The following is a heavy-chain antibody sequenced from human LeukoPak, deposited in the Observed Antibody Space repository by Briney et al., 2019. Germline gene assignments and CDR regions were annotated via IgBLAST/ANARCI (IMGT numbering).Heavy chain of an antibody. CDR3: ARGRYYDFWSGHDY. J-gene: IGHJ4*02. CDR2: IKQDGSEK. V-gene: IGHV3-7*01. CDR1: GFTFSSYW. D-gene: IGHD3-3*01. Sequence: GGSLRLSCAASGFTFSSYWMSWVRQAPGKGLEWVANIKQDGSEKYYVDSVKGRFIISRDNAKNSLYLQMNSLRAEDTAVYYCARGRYYDFWSGHDYWGQGTLVTVSS.